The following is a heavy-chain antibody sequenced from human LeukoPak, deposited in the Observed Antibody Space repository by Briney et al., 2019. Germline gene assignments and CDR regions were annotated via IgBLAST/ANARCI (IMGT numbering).Heavy chain of an antibody. CDR1: GFTFSSYG. J-gene: IGHJ4*02. Sequence: PGRSLRLSCAASGFTFSSYGMLWVRQAPGKGLEWVAVISYDGSNKYYADSVKGRFTISRDNSKNTLYLQMNSLRAEDTAVYYCAKDLNYYGSGSYYMDYWGQGTLVTVSS. CDR3: AKDLNYYGSGSYYMDY. D-gene: IGHD3-10*01. V-gene: IGHV3-30*18. CDR2: ISYDGSNK.